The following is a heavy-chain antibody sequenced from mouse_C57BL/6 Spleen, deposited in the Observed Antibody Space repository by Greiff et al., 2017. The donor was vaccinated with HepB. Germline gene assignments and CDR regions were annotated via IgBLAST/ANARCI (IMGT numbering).Heavy chain of an antibody. CDR3: ARRGAHYYGFDD. CDR1: EYEFPSHD. J-gene: IGHJ2*01. D-gene: IGHD1-2*01. CDR2: INSDGGST. Sequence: EVKLVESGGGLVQPGESLKLSCESNEYEFPSHDMSWVRKTPEKRLELVAAINSDGGSTYYPDTMERRFIISRDNTKKTLYLQMSSLRSEDTALYDCARRGAHYYGFDDWGQGTTLTVSS. V-gene: IGHV5-2*03.